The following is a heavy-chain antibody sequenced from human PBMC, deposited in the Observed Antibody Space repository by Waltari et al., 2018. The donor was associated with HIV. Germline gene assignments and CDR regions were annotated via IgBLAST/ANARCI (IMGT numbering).Heavy chain of an antibody. CDR3: ARDIPRMGIDY. D-gene: IGHD2-15*01. CDR2: INARNGNT. V-gene: IGHV1-3*01. CDR1: GYTFTSYA. J-gene: IGHJ4*02. Sequence: QVQLVQSGAEVKKPGASVKVSCKASGYTFTSYAMHWVRQAPGQRLEWMGWINARNGNTKYSQKFQGRVTITRDTSASTAYMELSSLRSEDTAVYYCARDIPRMGIDYWGQGTLVTVSS.